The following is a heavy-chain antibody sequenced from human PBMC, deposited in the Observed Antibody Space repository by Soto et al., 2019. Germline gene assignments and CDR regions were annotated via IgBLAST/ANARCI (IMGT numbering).Heavy chain of an antibody. J-gene: IGHJ5*02. Sequence: SQTLSLTCAISGDSVSSNSAAWNWIRQSPSRGLEWLGRTYYRSKWYNDYAVSVKSRITINPDTSKNQFSLQLNSVTPEDTAVSFCFCAHSRSCSCSSALDPWGQGTLVTVSS. V-gene: IGHV6-1*01. D-gene: IGHD2-15*01. CDR3: FCAHSRSCSCSSALDP. CDR2: TYYRSKWYN. CDR1: GDSVSSNSAA.